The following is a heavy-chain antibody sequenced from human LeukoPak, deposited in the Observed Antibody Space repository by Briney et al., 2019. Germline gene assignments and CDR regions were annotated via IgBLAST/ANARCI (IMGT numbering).Heavy chain of an antibody. D-gene: IGHD3-22*01. CDR1: GFNFEDYG. J-gene: IGHJ4*02. CDR3: AKDPTHFRVWDDYDSNVLNC. CDR2: INWNGGST. V-gene: IGHV3-20*04. Sequence: GGSLRLSCAASGFNFEDYGMTWVRQAPGKGLEWVSGINWNGGSTDYADSVKGRFTISRDNSKNTLNLQMNSLRAEDTAVYYCAKDPTHFRVWDDYDSNVLNCWGQGTLVTVSS.